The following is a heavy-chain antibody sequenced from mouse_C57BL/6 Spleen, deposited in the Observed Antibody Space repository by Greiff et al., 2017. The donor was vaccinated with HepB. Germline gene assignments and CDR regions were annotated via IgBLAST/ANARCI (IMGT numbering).Heavy chain of an antibody. CDR1: GYTFTSYW. V-gene: IGHV1-69*01. CDR2: IDPSDSYT. CDR3: ARGGDYAMDD. J-gene: IGHJ4*01. Sequence: QVQLQQPGAELVMPGASVKLSCKASGYTFTSYWMHWVKQRPGQGLEWIGEIDPSDSYTNYNQKFKGKSTLTVDKSSSTAYMQLSSLTSEDSAVYYCARGGDYAMDDWGQGTSVTVSS.